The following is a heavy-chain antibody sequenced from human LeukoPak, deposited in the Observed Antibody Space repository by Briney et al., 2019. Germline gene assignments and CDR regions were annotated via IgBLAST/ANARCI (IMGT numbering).Heavy chain of an antibody. J-gene: IGHJ6*03. D-gene: IGHD1-7*01. V-gene: IGHV1-2*02. Sequence: ASVKVSFKASGYTFTGYNMHWVRQAPGQGLEWMGWINPNSGGTNYAQKFQGRVTMDRDTSISTAYMELSRLRSDDTAVYCCARDLTGTTHYYYYMDVWGKGTTVSVSS. CDR2: INPNSGGT. CDR1: GYTFTGYN. CDR3: ARDLTGTTHYYYYMDV.